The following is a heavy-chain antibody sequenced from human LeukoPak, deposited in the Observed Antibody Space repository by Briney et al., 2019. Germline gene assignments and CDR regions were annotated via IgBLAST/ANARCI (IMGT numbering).Heavy chain of an antibody. V-gene: IGHV1-2*02. CDR1: GYTFTCYY. D-gene: IGHD2-8*01. CDR3: ARETVYCTNGVCSENWFDP. CDR2: INPNSGGT. J-gene: IGHJ5*02. Sequence: ASVKVSCKASGYTFTCYYMHWVRQAPGQGLEWMGWINPNSGGTNYAQKFQGRVTMTRDTSISTAYMELSRLRSDDTAVYCCARETVYCTNGVCSENWFDPWGQGTLVTVSS.